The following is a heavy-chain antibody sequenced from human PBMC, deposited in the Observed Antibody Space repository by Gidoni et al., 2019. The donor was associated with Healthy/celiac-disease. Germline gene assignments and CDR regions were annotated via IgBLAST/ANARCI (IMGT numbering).Heavy chain of an antibody. CDR3: ARGHPDSSGYLNWFDP. J-gene: IGHJ5*02. V-gene: IGHV4-34*01. D-gene: IGHD3-22*01. Sequence: QVQLQPWGAGLLKPSETLSLTCAVYGGSFSGYYWSWIRQPPGKGLEWIGEINHSGSTNYNPSLKSRVTISVDTSKNQFSLKLSSVTAADTAVYYCARGHPDSSGYLNWFDPWGQGTLVTVSS. CDR1: GGSFSGYY. CDR2: INHSGST.